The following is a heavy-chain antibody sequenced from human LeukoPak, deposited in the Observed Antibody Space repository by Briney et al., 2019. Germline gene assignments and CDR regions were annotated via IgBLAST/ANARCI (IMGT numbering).Heavy chain of an antibody. CDR2: TTHSGST. CDR3: ARRLDSSGWSIGNDAFDI. V-gene: IGHV4-34*01. CDR1: GGTFSGYY. D-gene: IGHD6-19*01. J-gene: IGHJ3*02. Sequence: SETLSLTCAVYGGTFSGYYWTWIRQTPGKGLEWIGETTHSGSTNYNPSPKSGAIISVDTSKNQFSLKVTSVTAADTAVYYCARRLDSSGWSIGNDAFDIWGQGTMVTVSS.